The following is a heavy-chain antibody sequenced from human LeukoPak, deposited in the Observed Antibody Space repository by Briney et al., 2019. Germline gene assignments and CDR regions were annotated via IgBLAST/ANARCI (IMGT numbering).Heavy chain of an antibody. CDR2: IESDGSNK. J-gene: IGHJ4*02. CDR3: AKEIYYDSSAFFDY. CDR1: GFTFRSYG. V-gene: IGHV3-30*18. D-gene: IGHD3-22*01. Sequence: GGSLRLSCAASGFTFRSYGIDWVRQTPGQGLEWVAVIESDGSNKYYADSVKGRFTISRDKSKNTLYLQMNSLRTEDTAMYFCAKEIYYDSSAFFDYWGQGTLVTVSS.